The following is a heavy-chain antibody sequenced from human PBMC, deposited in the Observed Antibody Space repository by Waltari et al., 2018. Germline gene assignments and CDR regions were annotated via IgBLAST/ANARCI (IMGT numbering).Heavy chain of an antibody. Sequence: EVQLVQSGAEVKKPGESLKISCKGSGYSFTTYWSGWVRKMHGKGLEWMGFIYPSDADTRYSPSVQGQVTISVDTAISTAYLQWSILKASDTAMYFCAREKGFSSGNFDYWGQGTVVTVSS. J-gene: IGHJ4*02. D-gene: IGHD6-19*01. V-gene: IGHV5-51*01. CDR1: GYSFTTYW. CDR3: AREKGFSSGNFDY. CDR2: IYPSDADT.